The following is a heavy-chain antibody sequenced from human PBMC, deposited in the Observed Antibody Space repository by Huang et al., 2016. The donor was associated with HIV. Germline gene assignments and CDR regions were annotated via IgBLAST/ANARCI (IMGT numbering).Heavy chain of an antibody. Sequence: QVQLQQWGAGLLKPSETLSLTCAVYGGSFSGYYWSWIRQSPGKGLEWIGEINHRGSTNYNPALKSRLTISVDTSKNQFSLKLSSVTAADMAVYYCARERMMSWLDDHDAFDIWGQGTMVTVSS. CDR1: GGSFSGYY. CDR3: ARERMMSWLDDHDAFDI. V-gene: IGHV4-34*01. D-gene: IGHD1-1*01. CDR2: INHRGST. J-gene: IGHJ3*02.